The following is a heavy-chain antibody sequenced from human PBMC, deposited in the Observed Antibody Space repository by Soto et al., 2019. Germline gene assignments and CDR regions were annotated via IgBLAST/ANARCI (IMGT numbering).Heavy chain of an antibody. V-gene: IGHV1-46*01. CDR3: ARDWEFGY. CDR1: GFTFTSYY. Sequence: ASVKVSCKTSGFTFTSYYLHWVRQAPGQGLEWMGVINPSGDSTSYAQKFQGRVTVTRDTSTSTVYMELSSLRSEDTAAYYCARDWEFGYWGQGTLVTVSS. CDR2: INPSGDST. J-gene: IGHJ4*02. D-gene: IGHD3-10*01.